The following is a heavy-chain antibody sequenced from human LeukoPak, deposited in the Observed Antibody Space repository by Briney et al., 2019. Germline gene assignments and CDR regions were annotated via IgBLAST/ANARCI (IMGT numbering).Heavy chain of an antibody. D-gene: IGHD7-27*01. CDR3: ARDGDSGMDV. CDR2: ISSSSSYI. V-gene: IGHV3-21*01. Sequence: GGSLRLSCAASGFTFSSYSMNWVRQAPGKRLEWVSSISSSSSYIYYADSVKGRFTISRDNAKNSPYLQMNSLRAEDTAVYYCARDGDSGMDVWGQGTTVTVSS. CDR1: GFTFSSYS. J-gene: IGHJ6*02.